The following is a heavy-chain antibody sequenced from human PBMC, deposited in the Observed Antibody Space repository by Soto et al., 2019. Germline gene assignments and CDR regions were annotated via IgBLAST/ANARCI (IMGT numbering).Heavy chain of an antibody. Sequence: QVQLVQSGAEVKKPGASVKVSCKASGYTFTSYGISWVRQAPGQGLEWMGWISAHNGDTNYAQNLQGRVTMTTDTSTSTAHMELRSLRSDDTAVYYCARAPRSGWYAPWGQGTLVTVSS. CDR2: ISAHNGDT. CDR3: ARAPRSGWYAP. J-gene: IGHJ5*02. D-gene: IGHD6-25*01. CDR1: GYTFTSYG. V-gene: IGHV1-18*01.